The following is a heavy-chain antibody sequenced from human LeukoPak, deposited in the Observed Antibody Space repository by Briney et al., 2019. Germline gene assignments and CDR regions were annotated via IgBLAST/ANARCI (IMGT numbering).Heavy chain of an antibody. CDR3: ARVDFWSDYFFDF. J-gene: IGHJ4*02. CDR1: GGSISSGDYY. CDR2: IYYSGST. V-gene: IGHV4-30-4*08. D-gene: IGHD3-3*01. Sequence: SETLSLTCIVSGGSISSGDYYWSWIRQPPGKGLEWIGYIYYSGSTYYNPSLKSRVTISVDTSKNQFSLKLSSVTAADTAVYYCARVDFWSDYFFDFWGQGTLVTVSS.